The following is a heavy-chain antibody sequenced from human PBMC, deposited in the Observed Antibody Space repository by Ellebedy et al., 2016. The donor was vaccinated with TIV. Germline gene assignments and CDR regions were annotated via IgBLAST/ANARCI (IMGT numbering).Heavy chain of an antibody. CDR2: FNHSGST. CDR3: ARAVFGTKFDF. V-gene: IGHV4-34*01. D-gene: IGHD1-14*01. CDR1: GGAFSGNY. J-gene: IGHJ4*02. Sequence: MLSETLSLTCAVYGGAFSGNYWSWIRQPPGKGLEGIGTFNHSGSTNYNPSLKSRVTISVDTSKNQLSLKLSSVTAADTAVYYCARAVFGTKFDFWGQGTLVTVSS.